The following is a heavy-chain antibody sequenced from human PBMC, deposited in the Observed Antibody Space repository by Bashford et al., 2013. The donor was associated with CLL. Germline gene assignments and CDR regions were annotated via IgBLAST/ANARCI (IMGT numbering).Heavy chain of an antibody. CDR3: ARVSCGGGTVYYFHH. CDR1: GGSINDNS. CDR2: IYTSGTT. V-gene: IGHV4-4*07. Sequence: SETLSLTCTVSGGSINDNSWAWIRQPAGKGLEWIGRIYTSGTTNYNPSLKSRISMSLDTSKNHFSLELSSVTAADTAIYYCARVSCGGGTVYYFHHWGQGTLVTVSS. D-gene: IGHD2-21*01. J-gene: IGHJ1*01.